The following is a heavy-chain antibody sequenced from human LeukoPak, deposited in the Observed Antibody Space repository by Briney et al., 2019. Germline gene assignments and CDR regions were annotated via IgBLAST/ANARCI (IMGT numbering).Heavy chain of an antibody. CDR1: GFTFNSYT. Sequence: GGSLRLSCAASGFTFNSYTLSWVRQAPGKGLEWVSTINSNGGRTHYADSVKGRFTISRDNSKHTLYLQMSNLRGEDTAVYYCAILCGSGWYDGGPTPFDYWGQGTLVTVSS. J-gene: IGHJ4*02. CDR2: INSNGGRT. D-gene: IGHD6-19*01. V-gene: IGHV3-23*01. CDR3: AILCGSGWYDGGPTPFDY.